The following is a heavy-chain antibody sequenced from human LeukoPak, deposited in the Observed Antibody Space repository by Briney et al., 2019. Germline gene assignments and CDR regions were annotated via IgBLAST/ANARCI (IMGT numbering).Heavy chain of an antibody. Sequence: SETLSLTCAVSGGSISSGGYSWSWIRQPPGKGLEWIGYIYHSGSTYYSPSLKSRVTISVDTSKNQFSLKLSSVTAADTAMYYCARGAPFDFWSGSHYYYGMDVWGQGTTVTVSS. CDR2: IYHSGST. V-gene: IGHV4-30-2*01. CDR1: GGSISSGGYS. CDR3: ARGAPFDFWSGSHYYYGMDV. J-gene: IGHJ6*02. D-gene: IGHD3-3*01.